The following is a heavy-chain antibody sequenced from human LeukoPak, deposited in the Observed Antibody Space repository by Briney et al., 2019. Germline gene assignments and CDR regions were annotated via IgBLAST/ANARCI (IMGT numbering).Heavy chain of an antibody. CDR2: IYTSGST. V-gene: IGHV4-4*07. Sequence: PSETLSLTCTVSGGSISSYYWSWIRQPAGKGLEWIGRIYTSGSTNYNPSLKSRVTMPVDTSKNQFSLKLSSVTAADTAVYYCAGTRSPQRDYYYYMDVWGKGTTVTVSS. CDR3: AGTRSPQRDYYYYMDV. D-gene: IGHD1-1*01. J-gene: IGHJ6*03. CDR1: GGSISSYY.